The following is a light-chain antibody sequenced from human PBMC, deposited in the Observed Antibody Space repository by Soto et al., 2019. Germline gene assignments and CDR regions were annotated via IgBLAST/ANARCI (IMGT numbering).Light chain of an antibody. CDR3: SSYTSSSAHVV. V-gene: IGLV2-14*01. J-gene: IGLJ2*01. Sequence: QSVLTQPASVSGSPGQSITISCTGTSSDVGGYTYVSWYQQHPGKAPKLIIYDVTYRPSGVSNRFSGSKSGNTASLTISGLQAEDEADYYCSSYTSSSAHVVFGGGTKLTVL. CDR1: SSDVGGYTY. CDR2: DVT.